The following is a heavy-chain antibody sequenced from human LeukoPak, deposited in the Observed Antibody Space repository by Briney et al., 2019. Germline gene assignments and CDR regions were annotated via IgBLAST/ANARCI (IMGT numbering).Heavy chain of an antibody. Sequence: GGSLRLSCVASEFTFSSHAMNWVRQAPGKGLEWVSVISASGATTDYADSVKGRFTISRDNSKNTLYLQMNSLRAEDTAVYYCTKGSYYDNSGRAYFDYWGQGTLVTVSS. CDR1: EFTFSSHA. J-gene: IGHJ4*02. D-gene: IGHD3-22*01. CDR2: ISASGATT. V-gene: IGHV3-23*01. CDR3: TKGSYYDNSGRAYFDY.